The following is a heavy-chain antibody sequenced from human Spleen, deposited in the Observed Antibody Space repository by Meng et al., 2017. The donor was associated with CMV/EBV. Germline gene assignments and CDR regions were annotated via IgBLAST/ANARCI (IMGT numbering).Heavy chain of an antibody. J-gene: IGHJ3*01. CDR3: AKSNYGDFHDGFDL. D-gene: IGHD4-17*01. V-gene: IGHV3-9*03. Sequence: GGSLRLSCAASGFIFDDYAMHWVRQAPGKGLEWVSCISWNSGRTGYADSVKGRFTISRDNAKNSLYLQMNSLRAEDMALYYCAKSNYGDFHDGFDLWGQGTMVTVSS. CDR1: GFIFDDYA. CDR2: ISWNSGRT.